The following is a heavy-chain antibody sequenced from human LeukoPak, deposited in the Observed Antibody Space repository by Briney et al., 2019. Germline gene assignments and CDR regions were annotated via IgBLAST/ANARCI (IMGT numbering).Heavy chain of an antibody. CDR3: ARGLTTVYLQY. Sequence: GASVKVSCKASGYTFIDYYIHWVRQAPGQGLEWMGWINPNSDVTHYAQTYQGRVTMTRDTSSSTAYMDLSRLTSDDTAVYYCARGLTTVYLQYWGQGTLVTVSS. CDR1: GYTFIDYY. D-gene: IGHD3-3*01. CDR2: INPNSDVT. V-gene: IGHV1-2*02. J-gene: IGHJ1*01.